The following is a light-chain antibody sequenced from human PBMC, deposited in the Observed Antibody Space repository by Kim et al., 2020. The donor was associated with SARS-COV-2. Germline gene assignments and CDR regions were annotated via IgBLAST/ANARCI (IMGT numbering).Light chain of an antibody. CDR2: GKN. J-gene: IGLJ2*01. CDR3: TSRDSNDNVV. CDR1: SRRSYY. Sequence: VAVEQTVSIPCQDDSRRSYYATWYQQKPGQAPLLFIYGKNNRPSGIPDRFSGSSSGNTASLTITGTQAGDEADYYCTSRDSNDNVVFGGGTQLTVL. V-gene: IGLV3-19*01.